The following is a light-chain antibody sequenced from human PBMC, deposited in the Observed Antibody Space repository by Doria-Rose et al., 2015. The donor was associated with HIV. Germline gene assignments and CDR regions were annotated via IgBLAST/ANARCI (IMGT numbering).Light chain of an antibody. J-gene: IGKJ1*01. CDR1: QSFSSTY. CDR3: HQYGTSWT. Sequence: TQSPGTLSLSPGERATLSCRASQSFSSTYLAWYQQEPGQAPSLLIYDGSTWATGIPDRFSASGSGTDFTLTINRLEPEDFALYYCHQYGTSWTFGQGTKVEI. CDR2: DGS. V-gene: IGKV3-20*01.